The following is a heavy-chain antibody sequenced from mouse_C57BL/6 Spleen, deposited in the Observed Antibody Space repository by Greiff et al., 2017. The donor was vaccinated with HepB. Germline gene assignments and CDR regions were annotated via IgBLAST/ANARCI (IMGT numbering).Heavy chain of an antibody. D-gene: IGHD2-4*01. CDR2: ISNGGGST. Sequence: EVMLVESGGGLVQPGGSLKLSCAASGFTFSDYYMYWVRQTPEKRLEWVAYISNGGGSTYYPDTVKGRFTISRDNAKNTLYLQMSRLKSEDTAMYYCARHVYYDYGDGYFDVWGTGTTVTVSS. CDR1: GFTFSDYY. V-gene: IGHV5-12*01. CDR3: ARHVYYDYGDGYFDV. J-gene: IGHJ1*03.